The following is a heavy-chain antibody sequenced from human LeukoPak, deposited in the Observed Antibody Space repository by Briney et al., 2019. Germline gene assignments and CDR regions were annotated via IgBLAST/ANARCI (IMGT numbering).Heavy chain of an antibody. CDR3: ARDSGHSSGWPDAFDI. J-gene: IGHJ3*02. CDR2: IYHSGST. CDR1: GGSISSGGYY. V-gene: IGHV4-30-2*01. Sequence: SETLSLTCTVSGGSISSGGYYWSWIRQPPGKGLEWIGYIYHSGSTYYNPSLKSRVTISVDTSKNQFSLKLSSVTAADTAVYYCARDSGHSSGWPDAFDIWGQGTMVTVSS. D-gene: IGHD6-19*01.